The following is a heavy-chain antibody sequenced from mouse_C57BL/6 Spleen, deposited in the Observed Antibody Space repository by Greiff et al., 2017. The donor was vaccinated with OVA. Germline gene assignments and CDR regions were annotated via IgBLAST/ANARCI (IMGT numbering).Heavy chain of an antibody. CDR3: APIYDGYYGLAY. Sequence: DVKLQESGAELVKPGASVKLSCTASGFNIKDYYMHWVKQRTEQGLEWIGRIDPEDGETKYAPKFQGKATITADTSSNTAYLQLSSLTSEDTAVYYCAPIYDGYYGLAYWGQGTLVTVSA. CDR1: GFNIKDYY. V-gene: IGHV14-2*01. CDR2: IDPEDGET. J-gene: IGHJ3*01. D-gene: IGHD2-3*01.